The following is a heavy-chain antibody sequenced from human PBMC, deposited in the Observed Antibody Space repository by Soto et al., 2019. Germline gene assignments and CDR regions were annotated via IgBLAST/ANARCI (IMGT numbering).Heavy chain of an antibody. J-gene: IGHJ6*02. CDR2: IIPISGTT. CDR3: ARGYCSGGNCYSGMDV. V-gene: IGHV1-69*13. CDR1: GGTFSTHA. D-gene: IGHD2-15*01. Sequence: SVKVSCKVSGGTFSTHAIIWVRQAPGHGLEWMGGIIPISGTTYYTQKFQGRVTITADEPTSTAFMELSSLKSEDTAVFYCARGYCSGGNCYSGMDVWGQGTMVTVSS.